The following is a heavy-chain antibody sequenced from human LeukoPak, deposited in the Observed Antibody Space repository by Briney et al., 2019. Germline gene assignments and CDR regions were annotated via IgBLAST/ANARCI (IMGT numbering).Heavy chain of an antibody. Sequence: PGGSLRLSCAASRFTFSSYAMSWVRQAPGKGLEWVAAISGSGGSTYNADSVKGRFTISRDNSKNTLYLQMNSLRAEDTAVYYCAKDRGPVRQLLAWGQGTLVTVSS. V-gene: IGHV3-23*01. CDR2: ISGSGGST. CDR1: RFTFSSYA. D-gene: IGHD6-13*01. CDR3: AKDRGPVRQLLA. J-gene: IGHJ4*02.